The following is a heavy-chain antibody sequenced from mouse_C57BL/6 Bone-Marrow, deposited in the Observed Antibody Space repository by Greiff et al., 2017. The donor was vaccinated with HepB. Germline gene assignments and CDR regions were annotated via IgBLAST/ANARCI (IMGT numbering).Heavy chain of an antibody. D-gene: IGHD1-1*01. J-gene: IGHJ2*01. V-gene: IGHV1-26*01. CDR3: ARRYYGSSSPFDY. CDR1: GYTFTDYY. Sequence: EVQLQQSGPELVKPGASVKISCKASGYTFTDYYMNWVKQSHGKSLEWIGDINPNNGGTSYNQKFKGKATLTVDKSSSTAYMELRSLTSEDSAVYYCARRYYGSSSPFDYWGQGTTLTVSS. CDR2: INPNNGGT.